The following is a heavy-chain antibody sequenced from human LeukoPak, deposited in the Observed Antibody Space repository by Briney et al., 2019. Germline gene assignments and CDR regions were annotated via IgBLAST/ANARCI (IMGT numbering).Heavy chain of an antibody. D-gene: IGHD3-22*01. V-gene: IGHV4-34*01. CDR2: INHSGTT. J-gene: IGHJ4*02. CDR1: GGSFGDYH. Sequence: PSETLSLTCGVYGGSFGDYHWSWIRQPPGKGLEWIGEINHSGTTHYNPSLKHKVTMSVDTSKTQFSLKFISVTAADTAVYYCARDIRHYYDNGCFDYWGQGTLVTVSS. CDR3: ARDIRHYYDNGCFDY.